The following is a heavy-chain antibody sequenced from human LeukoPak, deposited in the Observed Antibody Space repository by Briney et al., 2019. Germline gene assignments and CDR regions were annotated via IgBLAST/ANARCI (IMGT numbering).Heavy chain of an antibody. Sequence: SETLSLTCAVYGGSFGGYYWSWIRQPPGKGLEWIGEINHSGSTNYNPSLKSRVTISVDTSKNQFSLKLSSVTAADTAVYYCARMGGDDAFDIWGQGTMVTVSS. J-gene: IGHJ3*02. CDR1: GGSFGGYY. D-gene: IGHD4-17*01. V-gene: IGHV4-34*01. CDR3: ARMGGDDAFDI. CDR2: INHSGST.